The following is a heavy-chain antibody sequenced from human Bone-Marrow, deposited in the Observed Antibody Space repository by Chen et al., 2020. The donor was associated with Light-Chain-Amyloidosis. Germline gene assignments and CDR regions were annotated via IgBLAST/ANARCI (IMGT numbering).Heavy chain of an antibody. D-gene: IGHD3-10*01. Sequence: EVQLVESGGGLVQPGGSLRHSCAPSGCNFSSFGMCWVREAPGKGLEWVSTVSGSTVSTYYAGAVKGRFIISRDNSKSTLYLQMNSLRAGDTAVYFCTRKGGYFDFWGQGSLVTVSS. CDR1: GCNFSSFG. CDR3: TRKGGYFDF. V-gene: IGHV3-23*04. J-gene: IGHJ4*02. CDR2: VSGSTVST.